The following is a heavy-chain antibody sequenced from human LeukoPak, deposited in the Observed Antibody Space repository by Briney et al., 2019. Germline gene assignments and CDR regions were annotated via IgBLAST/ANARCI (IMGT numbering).Heavy chain of an antibody. CDR1: GGSISSRSYS. Sequence: SETLSLTCTVSGGSISSRSYSWGWIRQPPGKGLEWIGEINHSGSTNYNPSLKSRVTISVDTSKNQFSLKLSSVTAADTAVYYCARAGVSGGMDVWGQGTTVTVSS. D-gene: IGHD2-8*01. V-gene: IGHV4-39*07. CDR2: INHSGST. CDR3: ARAGVSGGMDV. J-gene: IGHJ6*02.